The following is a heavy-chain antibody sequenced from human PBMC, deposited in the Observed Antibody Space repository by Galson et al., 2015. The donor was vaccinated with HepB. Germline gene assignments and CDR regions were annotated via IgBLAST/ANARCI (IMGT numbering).Heavy chain of an antibody. CDR2: IWYNGSNK. CDR3: ARDSDNSYHYGSFAF. V-gene: IGHV3-33*08. D-gene: IGHD3-16*02. CDR1: GFTFSNYG. J-gene: IGHJ3*01. Sequence: SLRLSCAASGFTFSNYGIHWVRQAPGKGLEWVAVIWYNGSNKYYADSVKGRFSVSRDNSKNTVDLQMNSLRADDTAVYYCARDSDNSYHYGSFAFWGQGTMVTVSS.